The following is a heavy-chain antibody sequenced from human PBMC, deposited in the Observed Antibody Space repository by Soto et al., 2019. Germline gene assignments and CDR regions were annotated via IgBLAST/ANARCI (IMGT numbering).Heavy chain of an antibody. CDR3: ARVLAAAGMYNWFDP. V-gene: IGHV4-59*01. Sequence: QVQLQESGPGLVKPSETLSLTCTVSGGSISSYYWSWIRQPPGKGLEWIGYIYYSGSTNYNPSLKSRVTISVDTSKNQFSLKLSSVTAADTAVYYCARVLAAAGMYNWFDPWGQGTLVTVSS. J-gene: IGHJ5*02. D-gene: IGHD6-13*01. CDR1: GGSISSYY. CDR2: IYYSGST.